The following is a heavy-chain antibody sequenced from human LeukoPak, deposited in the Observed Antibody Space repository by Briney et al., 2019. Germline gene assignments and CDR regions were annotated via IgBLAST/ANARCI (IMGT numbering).Heavy chain of an antibody. J-gene: IGHJ4*02. Sequence: SETLSLTCTVSGGSISSSSYYWGWIRQPPGKGLEWIGSIYYSGSTYYNPSLKSRVTISVDTSKNQFSLKLSSVTAADTAVYYCARDAMVRRVIELDYWGQGTLVTVSS. D-gene: IGHD3-10*01. V-gene: IGHV4-39*07. CDR1: GGSISSSSYY. CDR2: IYYSGST. CDR3: ARDAMVRRVIELDY.